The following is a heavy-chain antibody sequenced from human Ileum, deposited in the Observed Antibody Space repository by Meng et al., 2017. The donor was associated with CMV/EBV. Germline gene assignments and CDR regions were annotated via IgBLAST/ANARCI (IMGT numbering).Heavy chain of an antibody. D-gene: IGHD3-3*01. Sequence: ASVKVSCKASGYTFTSYGISWVRQAPGQGLEWMGWISAYNGNTNYAQKLQGRVTMTTDTSTSTAYMELRSLRSDDTSVYYCARVFWSGYYFDYWGQGTLVTVSS. V-gene: IGHV1-18*01. CDR2: ISAYNGNT. CDR1: GYTFTSYG. J-gene: IGHJ4*02. CDR3: ARVFWSGYYFDY.